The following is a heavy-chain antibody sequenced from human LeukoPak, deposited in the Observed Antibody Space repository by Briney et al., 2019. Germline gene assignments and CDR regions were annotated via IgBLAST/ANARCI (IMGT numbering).Heavy chain of an antibody. V-gene: IGHV3-48*03. J-gene: IGHJ4*02. CDR3: ARGLHRRCSDGSCYQAFDY. D-gene: IGHD2-15*01. Sequence: SGGSLRLSCAASGFTFSSYEMNWVRQAPGKGLEWVSYISSSGSTIYYADSVKGRFTISRDNAKNTLYLQMNSLRAEDSAVYYCARGLHRRCSDGSCYQAFDYWGQGTLVTVSS. CDR2: ISSSGSTI. CDR1: GFTFSSYE.